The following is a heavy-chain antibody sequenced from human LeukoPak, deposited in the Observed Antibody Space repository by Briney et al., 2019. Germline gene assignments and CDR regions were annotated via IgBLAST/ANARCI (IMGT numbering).Heavy chain of an antibody. CDR3: ASRAGKPGNTPWCFDY. CDR1: GFTFTNYW. CDR2: IRQDGSET. Sequence: GGSLRLSCAASGFTFTNYWMTWVRQPPGKGPEWVANIRQDGSETNYVDSVRGQFTIARDNTKNSLYLQMTSLRGEDTAVYYCASRAGKPGNTPWCFDYWGQGALVTVSS. D-gene: IGHD1-7*01. J-gene: IGHJ4*02. V-gene: IGHV3-7*01.